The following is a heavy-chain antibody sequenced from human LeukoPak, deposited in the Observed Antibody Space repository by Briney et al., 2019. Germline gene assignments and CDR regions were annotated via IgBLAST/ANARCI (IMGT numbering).Heavy chain of an antibody. D-gene: IGHD3-22*01. CDR3: ARDLDTEITMIGDY. CDR2: ISGSGGAT. V-gene: IGHV3-23*01. Sequence: GGSLRLSCAVSGFTFSSYALSWVRQAPGKGLEWVSTISGSGGATYYADSVKGRFTISRDNSKNTLYLQMNSLRAEDTAVYYCARDLDTEITMIGDYWGQGTLVTVSS. CDR1: GFTFSSYA. J-gene: IGHJ4*02.